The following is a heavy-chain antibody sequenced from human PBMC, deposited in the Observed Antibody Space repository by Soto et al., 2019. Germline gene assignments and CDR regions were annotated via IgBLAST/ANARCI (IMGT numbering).Heavy chain of an antibody. V-gene: IGHV5-10-1*01. CDR1: GYSFAGYW. CDR2: IDPSDSQT. J-gene: IGHJ4*02. D-gene: IGHD3-22*01. Sequence: GEPLKISCQGSGYSFAGYWITWVRQKPGKGLEWMGRIDPSDSQTYYSPSFRGHVTISVTKSITTVFLQWSSLRASDTAMYYCARQIYDSDTGPNFQYYFDSWGQGTPVT. CDR3: ARQIYDSDTGPNFQYYFDS.